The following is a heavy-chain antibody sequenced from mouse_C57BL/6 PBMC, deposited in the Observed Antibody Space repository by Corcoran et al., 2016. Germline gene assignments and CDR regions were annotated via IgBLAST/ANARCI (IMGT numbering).Heavy chain of an antibody. CDR3: ARRDGSSYHGSNFDY. CDR1: GYTFTTYG. J-gene: IGHJ2*01. D-gene: IGHD1-1*01. CDR2: INTYSGVP. Sequence: QIQLVQSGPELKKPGETVKISCKASGYTFTTYGMSWVKQAPGKGLKWMGWINTYSGVPTYADDFKGRFAFSLETSASTAYLQINNLKNEDTATYFCARRDGSSYHGSNFDYWGQGTTLTVSS. V-gene: IGHV9-3*01.